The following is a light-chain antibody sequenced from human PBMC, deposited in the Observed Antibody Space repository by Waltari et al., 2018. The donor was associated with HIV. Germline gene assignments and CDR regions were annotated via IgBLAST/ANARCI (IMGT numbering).Light chain of an antibody. J-gene: IGLJ2*01. V-gene: IGLV2-14*01. CDR1: SSDVGGYNY. Sequence: QSALTQPASVSGSPGQSITISCTGTSSDVGGYNYVSWYQQHPGKAPKLMIYEVSNRFSGSKSGNTASLTISGLQAEDESNYYCSSYTSSDTVVFGGGTKLTVL. CDR3: SSYTSSDTVV. CDR2: EVS.